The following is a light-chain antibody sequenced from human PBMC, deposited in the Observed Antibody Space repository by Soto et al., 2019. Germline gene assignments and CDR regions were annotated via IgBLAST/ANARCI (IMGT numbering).Light chain of an antibody. CDR1: SSDVGGYNY. V-gene: IGLV2-11*01. Sequence: QSALTQPRSVSGSPGQSVTISCTGTSSDVGGYNYVSWYQQHPGKAPKLMIYDVSKRPSGVPDRFSGSKSGNTASLTISGLQAEDEADYYCCSSADSYTFGYVFGTGTKLTVL. CDR3: CSSADSYTFGYV. CDR2: DVS. J-gene: IGLJ1*01.